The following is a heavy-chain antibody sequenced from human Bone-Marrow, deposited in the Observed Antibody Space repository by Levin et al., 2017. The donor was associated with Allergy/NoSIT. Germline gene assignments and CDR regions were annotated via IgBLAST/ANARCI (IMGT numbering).Heavy chain of an antibody. CDR1: GGTFSSYA. CDR2: IIPIFGTA. V-gene: IGHV1-69*13. J-gene: IGHJ6*03. Sequence: ASVKVSCKASGGTFSSYAISWVRQAPGQGLEWMGGIIPIFGTANYAQKFQGRVTITADESTSTAYMELSSLRSEDTAVYYCASITVTSFYYYYDYYMDVWGKGTTVTVSS. D-gene: IGHD4-17*01. CDR3: ASITVTSFYYYYDYYMDV.